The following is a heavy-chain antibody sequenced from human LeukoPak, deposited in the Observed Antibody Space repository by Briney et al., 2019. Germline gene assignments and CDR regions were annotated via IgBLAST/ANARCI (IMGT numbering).Heavy chain of an antibody. Sequence: SETLSLTCTVSGGSISSGTYFWTWIRQHPGKGLEWIGYIYYSGSTYYNPSLESRVTISVDRSTNQFSLKLSSATAADTAVYYCASGNSGYYYIDYWGQGILVTVSS. CDR3: ASGNSGYYYIDY. CDR2: IYYSGST. CDR1: GGSISSGTYF. J-gene: IGHJ4*02. V-gene: IGHV4-31*03. D-gene: IGHD3-22*01.